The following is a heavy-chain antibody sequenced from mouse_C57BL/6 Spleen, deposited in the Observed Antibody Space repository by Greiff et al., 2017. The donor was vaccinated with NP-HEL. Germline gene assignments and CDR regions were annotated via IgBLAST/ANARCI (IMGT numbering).Heavy chain of an antibody. CDR3: ARSGLLHFDY. Sequence: VQLQQSGPELVKPGASVKISCKASGYSFTSYYIHWVKQRPGQGLEWIGWIYPGSGNTKYHEKFKGKATLTADTSSSTAYMQLSSLTSEDSAVYYCARSGLLHFDYWGQGTTLTVSS. J-gene: IGHJ2*01. CDR2: IYPGSGNT. D-gene: IGHD2-3*01. V-gene: IGHV1-66*01. CDR1: GYSFTSYY.